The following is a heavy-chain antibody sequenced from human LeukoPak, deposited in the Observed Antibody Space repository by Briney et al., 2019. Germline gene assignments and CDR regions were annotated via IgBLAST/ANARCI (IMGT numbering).Heavy chain of an antibody. CDR1: GGSISGFY. Sequence: PSETLSLTCTVSGGSISGFYWGWIRQLLGKGLEWIGFIHYSGSTNYNPSLKSRVTISVDTSKNQFSLKLRSVTAADTAVYYCARENYFDYWGQGTVVTVSS. V-gene: IGHV4-59*01. CDR2: IHYSGST. J-gene: IGHJ4*02. CDR3: ARENYFDY.